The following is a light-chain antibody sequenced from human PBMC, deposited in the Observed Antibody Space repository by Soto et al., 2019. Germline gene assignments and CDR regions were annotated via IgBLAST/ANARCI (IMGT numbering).Light chain of an antibody. J-gene: IGLJ2*01. Sequence: QSVLTQPPSVSGAPGQRVTISCTGSSSNIGAGYDVHWYQQLPGTAPKLLIHVNTNRPSGVPDRFSGSKSGTSASLAITGLQAEDEADYYCQSYDSSLSAVVIGGGTKVTVL. CDR2: VNT. CDR1: SSNIGAGYD. V-gene: IGLV1-40*01. CDR3: QSYDSSLSAVV.